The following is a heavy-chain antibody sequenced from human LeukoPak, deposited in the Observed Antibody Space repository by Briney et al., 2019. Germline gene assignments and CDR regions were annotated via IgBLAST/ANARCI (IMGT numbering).Heavy chain of an antibody. Sequence: GGSLRLSCAASGFTFGGSGMHWVRQAPGKGLEWVSGISWNSGSIGYADSVKGRFTISRDNAKNSLYLQMNSLRAEDTALYYCAKDTSWDYYGSGSYYGLDYWGQGTLVTVSS. CDR3: AKDTSWDYYGSGSYYGLDY. J-gene: IGHJ4*02. CDR2: ISWNSGSI. CDR1: GFTFGGSG. D-gene: IGHD3-10*01. V-gene: IGHV3-9*01.